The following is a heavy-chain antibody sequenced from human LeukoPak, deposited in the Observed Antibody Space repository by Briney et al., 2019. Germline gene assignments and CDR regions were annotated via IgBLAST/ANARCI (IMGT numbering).Heavy chain of an antibody. CDR1: GFTFSSYW. CDR2: INNDGSIT. V-gene: IGHV3-74*01. D-gene: IGHD4-23*01. J-gene: IGHJ6*02. CDR3: ARGKYYAMVV. Sequence: GGSLRLSCADSGFTFSSYWMHWVRQAPGKGLVWVSRINNDGSITSYADSVKGRFTISRDNAKNTLYLQMNSLRGEDTAVYYCARGKYYAMVVWGQGTTVTVSS.